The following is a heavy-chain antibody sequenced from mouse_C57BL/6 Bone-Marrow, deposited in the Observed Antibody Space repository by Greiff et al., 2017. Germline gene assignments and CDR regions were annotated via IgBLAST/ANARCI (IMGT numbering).Heavy chain of an antibody. CDR2: ISYSGSI. D-gene: IGHD1-1*01. J-gene: IGHJ3*01. CDR3: ARTQYYGSFAY. Sequence: EVKLEESGPGMVKPSQSLSLTCTVTGYSITSGNDWHWIRHFPGNKLEWMGYISYSGSINYNPPLKSRITNTHDTSKNHFFLKLSTVTTEDTATYYCARTQYYGSFAYWGQGTLVTVSA. CDR1: GYSITSGND. V-gene: IGHV3-1*01.